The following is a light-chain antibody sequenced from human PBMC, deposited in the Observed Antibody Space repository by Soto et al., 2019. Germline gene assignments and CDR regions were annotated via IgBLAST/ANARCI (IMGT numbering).Light chain of an antibody. V-gene: IGLV7-46*01. CDR3: LLSYSGARLVV. J-gene: IGLJ2*01. Sequence: QSVVTQEPSLTVSPGGTVTLTCDSSTGAVTSGHYPFWFQQKPGQAPRTPIYDTSNRHSWTPARFSGSLLGGKAALTLSGAQPEDEAEYYCLLSYSGARLVVFGGGTKLTVL. CDR2: DTS. CDR1: TGAVTSGHY.